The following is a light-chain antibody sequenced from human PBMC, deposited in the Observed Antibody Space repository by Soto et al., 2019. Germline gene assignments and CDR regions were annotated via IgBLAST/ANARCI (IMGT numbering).Light chain of an antibody. CDR2: GVS. J-gene: IGKJ2*01. Sequence: EIVMTQSPATLSVSPGERVTLSCRASESLFGFLAWYQQKPGQAPRLLIYGVSTKATGVPARFSGSGSATDCTLTISSLQSDDSAFYYCQSYTDLPFAFGQGTKLEI. V-gene: IGKV3-15*01. CDR3: QSYTDLPFA. CDR1: ESLFGF.